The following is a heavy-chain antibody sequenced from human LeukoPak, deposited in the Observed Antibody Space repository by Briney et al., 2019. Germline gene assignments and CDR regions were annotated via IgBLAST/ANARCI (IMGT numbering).Heavy chain of an antibody. D-gene: IGHD1-1*01. CDR1: GFTFSSYN. Sequence: PGGSLRPSCAASGFTFSSYNMNWVRQAPGKGLEWVSSISSSSTYLYYADSVKGRLTISRDNANNSLYLQMNSLRAEDTAVYYCARDSPSDNGYFVYWGQGTLVTVSS. J-gene: IGHJ4*02. V-gene: IGHV3-21*01. CDR3: ARDSPSDNGYFVY. CDR2: ISSSSTYL.